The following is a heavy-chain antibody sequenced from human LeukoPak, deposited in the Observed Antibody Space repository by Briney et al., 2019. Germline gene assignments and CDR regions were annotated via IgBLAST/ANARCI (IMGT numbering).Heavy chain of an antibody. J-gene: IGHJ5*02. CDR3: ARAGYCSSTSCYKPGYWFDP. CDR2: IYTSGST. D-gene: IGHD2-2*02. Sequence: SETLSLTCTVSGGSISSYYWSWIRQPPGKGLEWIGYIYTSGSTNYNPSLKSRVTISVDTSKNQFSLKLSSVTAADTAVYYCARAGYCSSTSCYKPGYWFDPWGQGTLVTVSS. CDR1: GGSISSYY. V-gene: IGHV4-4*09.